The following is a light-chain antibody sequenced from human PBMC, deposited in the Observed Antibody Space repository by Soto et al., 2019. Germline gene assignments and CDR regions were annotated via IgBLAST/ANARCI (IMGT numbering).Light chain of an antibody. V-gene: IGLV2-14*01. CDR2: EVS. Sequence: QSALTQPASVSGSPGQSITISCTGTSSDVGGYNYVSWYQQHPGKAPKLMIYEVSNRPSGVSDRCSGSKAGNTASLTISGLQAEDEADYYCNSYTRSSTWIFGGGTKLTV. CDR1: SSDVGGYNY. J-gene: IGLJ2*01. CDR3: NSYTRSSTWI.